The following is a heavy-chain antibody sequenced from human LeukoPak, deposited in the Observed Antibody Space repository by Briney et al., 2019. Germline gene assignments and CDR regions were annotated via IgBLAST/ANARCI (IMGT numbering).Heavy chain of an antibody. CDR3: ARAPVGALYYFDY. CDR1: GFTFSSYG. V-gene: IGHV3-33*01. D-gene: IGHD1-26*01. Sequence: GGSLRLSCAASGFTFSSYGMPWVRQAPGKGLEWVAVIWYDGSNKYYADSVKGRFTISRDNSKNTLYLQMNSLRAEDTAVYYCARAPVGALYYFDYWGQGTLVTVSS. CDR2: IWYDGSNK. J-gene: IGHJ4*02.